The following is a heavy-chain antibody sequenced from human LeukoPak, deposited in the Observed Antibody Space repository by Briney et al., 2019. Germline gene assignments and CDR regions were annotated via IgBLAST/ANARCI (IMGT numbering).Heavy chain of an antibody. Sequence: PSGTLSLTCTVSGGSITSDHWNWIRQPPGKGLEWIGCIYYSGRTYYNPSLKSRVTISVDMSKNQFSLRLTSATAADTAVYYCARKDDFEIWGQGTLDTLSS. CDR1: GGSITSDH. CDR2: IYYSGRT. J-gene: IGHJ3*02. V-gene: IGHV4-59*01. D-gene: IGHD2-15*01. CDR3: ARKDDFEI.